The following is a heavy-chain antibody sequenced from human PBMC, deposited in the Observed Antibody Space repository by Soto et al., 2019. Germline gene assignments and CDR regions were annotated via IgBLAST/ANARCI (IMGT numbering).Heavy chain of an antibody. V-gene: IGHV4-30-2*01. D-gene: IGHD2-21*02. Sequence: TLSLTCAVSGGSISSGGYSWSWIRQPPGKGVEWIGYVYHSGNPYYNPSLKGRVTISLDRSKNQFSLELGSVTAADTAVYYCARLALVTRIFDYWGQGTLVTVSS. CDR3: ARLALVTRIFDY. CDR1: GGSISSGGYS. J-gene: IGHJ4*02. CDR2: VYHSGNP.